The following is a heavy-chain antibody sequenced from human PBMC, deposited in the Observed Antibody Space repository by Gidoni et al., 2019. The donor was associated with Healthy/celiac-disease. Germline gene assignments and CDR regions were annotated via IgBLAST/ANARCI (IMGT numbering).Heavy chain of an antibody. CDR2: ISSSSSTI. J-gene: IGHJ4*02. D-gene: IGHD5-18*01. CDR1: GFTFSSYS. V-gene: IGHV3-48*02. CDR3: ARDVRGYSYGYGFGY. Sequence: EVQLVESGGGLVQPGGSLRLSCAASGFTFSSYSMNWVRQAPGKGLEWVSYISSSSSTIYYADSVKGRFTISRDNAKNSLYLQMNSLRDEDTAVYYCARDVRGYSYGYGFGYWGQGTLVTVSS.